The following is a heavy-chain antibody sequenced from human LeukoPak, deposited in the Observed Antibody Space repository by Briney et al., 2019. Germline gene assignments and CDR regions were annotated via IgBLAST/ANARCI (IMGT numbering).Heavy chain of an antibody. CDR2: IYSDDRT. Sequence: GGSLRLSSAASGFTVSSNYMSWVRQAPGKGLEWVSVIYSDDRTYYADSVKGRFTISRDTSKNTLYLQMNSLRGEDTVVYYCAKSGRDGVTGHFDFWGLGTLVTVSS. D-gene: IGHD5-24*01. CDR1: GFTVSSNY. J-gene: IGHJ4*02. CDR3: AKSGRDGVTGHFDF. V-gene: IGHV3-53*01.